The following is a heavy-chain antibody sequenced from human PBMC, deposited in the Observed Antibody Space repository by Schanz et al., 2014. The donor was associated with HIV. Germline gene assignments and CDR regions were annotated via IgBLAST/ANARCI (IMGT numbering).Heavy chain of an antibody. CDR2: IIPMFGTV. CDR1: GYTFSDYY. D-gene: IGHD3-16*01. Sequence: QVQLVQSGAEVKKPGASVKVSCKASGYTFSDYYIHWVRQAPGQGLEWMGGIIPMFGTVNYAQRFQGRVSMATDTSTNTAYMELRSLRSDDTAVYYCARITGEHYYAMDVWGQGTTVTVTS. J-gene: IGHJ6*02. CDR3: ARITGEHYYAMDV. V-gene: IGHV1-69*06.